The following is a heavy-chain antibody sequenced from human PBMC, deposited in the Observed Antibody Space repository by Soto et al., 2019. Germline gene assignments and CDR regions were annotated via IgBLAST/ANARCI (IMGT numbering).Heavy chain of an antibody. J-gene: IGHJ4*02. V-gene: IGHV4-30-4*01. Sequence: SKTLSLTCTVSGGSISSGDYYWSWIRQPPGKGLEWIGYIYYSGSTYYNPSLKSRVTISVDTSKNQFSLKLSSVTAADTAVYYCAREVGDYMLRYFDYWGQGTLVTVSS. CDR2: IYYSGST. CDR1: GGSISSGDYY. D-gene: IGHD4-17*01. CDR3: AREVGDYMLRYFDY.